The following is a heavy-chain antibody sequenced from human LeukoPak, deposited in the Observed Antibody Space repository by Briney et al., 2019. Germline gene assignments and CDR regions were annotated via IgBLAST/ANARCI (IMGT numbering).Heavy chain of an antibody. CDR2: ISYDGSNK. J-gene: IGHJ6*02. CDR3: ARDHNLDTAMALYYYYYYGMDV. Sequence: GGSLRLSCAASGFTFSSYAMHWVRQAPGKGLGWVAVISYDGSNKYYADSVKGRFTISRDNSKNTLYLQMNSLRAEDTAVYYCARDHNLDTAMALYYYYYYGMDVWGQGTTVTVSS. D-gene: IGHD5-18*01. V-gene: IGHV3-30-3*01. CDR1: GFTFSSYA.